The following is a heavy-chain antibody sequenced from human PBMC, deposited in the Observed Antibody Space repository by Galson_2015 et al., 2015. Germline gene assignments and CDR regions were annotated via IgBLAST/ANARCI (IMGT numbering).Heavy chain of an antibody. CDR2: IYYSGST. J-gene: IGHJ4*02. CDR1: GGSISSYY. CDR3: ARDAYYYDSSGYRGGYYFDY. D-gene: IGHD3-22*01. V-gene: IGHV4-59*01. Sequence: ETLSLTCTVSGGSISSYYWSWIRQPPGKGLEWIGYIYYSGSTNYNPSLKSRVTISVDTSKNQFSLRLTSVTAADTAVYYCARDAYYYDSSGYRGGYYFDYWGQGTLVTVSS.